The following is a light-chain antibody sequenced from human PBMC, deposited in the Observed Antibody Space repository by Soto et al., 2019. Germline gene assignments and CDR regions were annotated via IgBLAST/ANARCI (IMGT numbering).Light chain of an antibody. V-gene: IGLV2-8*01. CDR3: SSYAGSIRYV. CDR1: SSDVGGYNY. J-gene: IGLJ1*01. CDR2: EVS. Sequence: QSALTQPPSASGSPGQSVTISCTGTSSDVGGYNYVSWYQQHPGKAPKLIISEVSKRPSGVPDRFSGSKSGNTASLTVSGLQAEDEADYYCSSYAGSIRYVFGTGTKVTVL.